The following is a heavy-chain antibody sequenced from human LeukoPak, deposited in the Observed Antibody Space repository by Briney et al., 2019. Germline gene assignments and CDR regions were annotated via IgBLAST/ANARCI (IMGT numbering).Heavy chain of an antibody. J-gene: IGHJ4*02. D-gene: IGHD3-22*01. V-gene: IGHV3-30*18. CDR3: AKDGSYYDSSGYYYSDY. CDR1: GFTFSSYG. CDR2: ISYDGSNK. Sequence: PGGSLRLSCAAAGFTFSSYGMHWVRQAPGKGLEWVAVISYDGSNKYYADSVKGRFTISRGNSKNTLYLQMNSLRAEDTAVYYCAKDGSYYDSSGYYYSDYWGQGTLVTVSS.